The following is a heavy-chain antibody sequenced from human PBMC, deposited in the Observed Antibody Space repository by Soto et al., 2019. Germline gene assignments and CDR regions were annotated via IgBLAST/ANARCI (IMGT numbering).Heavy chain of an antibody. CDR2: INAGNGNT. Sequence: GASVKVSCKASGYTFTSYAMHWVRQAPGQRLEWMGWINAGNGNTKYSQKFQGRVTITRDTSASTAYMELSSLRSEDTAVYFCVRCYSTPLGTFYYYYGMDVWGQGTTVTVSS. V-gene: IGHV1-3*01. D-gene: IGHD6-13*01. J-gene: IGHJ6*02. CDR1: GYTFTSYA. CDR3: VRCYSTPLGTFYYYYGMDV.